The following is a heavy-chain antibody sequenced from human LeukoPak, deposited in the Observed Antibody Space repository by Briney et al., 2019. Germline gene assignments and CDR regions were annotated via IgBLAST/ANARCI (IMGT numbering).Heavy chain of an antibody. CDR2: INHSGST. CDR3: ARSNYLDKSFDY. J-gene: IGHJ4*02. Sequence: SETLSLTCAVYGGSFSGYYWSWIRQPPGKGLEWIGEINHSGSTNYSPSLKSRVTISVDTSKNQFSLKLSSVTAADTAVYYCARSNYLDKSFDYWGQGTLVTVSS. CDR1: GGSFSGYY. V-gene: IGHV4-34*01. D-gene: IGHD4-11*01.